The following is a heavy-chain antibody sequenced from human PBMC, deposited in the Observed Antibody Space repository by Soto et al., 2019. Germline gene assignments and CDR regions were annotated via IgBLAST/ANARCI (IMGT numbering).Heavy chain of an antibody. Sequence: QVQLVESGGGVVQPGRSLRLSCAASGFTFSSYGMHWVRQAPGKGLEWVAVISYDGSKYYADSVKGRFTISRDNSKNTLYLQMNSLRAEDTAVYCCAKGPAIVLVPAAMNYYYGMDVWGQGTTVTVSS. J-gene: IGHJ6*02. CDR1: GFTFSSYG. CDR3: AKGPAIVLVPAAMNYYYGMDV. V-gene: IGHV3-30*18. CDR2: ISYDGSK. D-gene: IGHD2-2*01.